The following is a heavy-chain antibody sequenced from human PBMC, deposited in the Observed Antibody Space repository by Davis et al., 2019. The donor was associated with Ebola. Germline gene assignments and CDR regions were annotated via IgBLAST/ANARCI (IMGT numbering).Heavy chain of an antibody. D-gene: IGHD2-15*01. J-gene: IGHJ4*02. Sequence: ASVKVSCKASGGTFSSYAISWVRQAPGQGLEWMGWINPNSGGPTYVQKFQGRVTMTRDTSISTAYMELSGLSSDDTAVYYCAVIRAFGGQGYWGQGTLVTVSS. CDR2: INPNSGGP. V-gene: IGHV1-2*02. CDR1: GGTFSSYA. CDR3: AVIRAFGGQGY.